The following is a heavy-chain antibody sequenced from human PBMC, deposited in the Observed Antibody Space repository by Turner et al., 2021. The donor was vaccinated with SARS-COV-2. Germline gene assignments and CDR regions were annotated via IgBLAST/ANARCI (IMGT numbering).Heavy chain of an antibody. Sequence: EVQLVESGGGLVKPGGSLRISCAASGFTFSSYSMNWVRQAPGKGLEWVSSISSSSSYIYYADSMKGRFTISRDNAKNSLYLQMNSLRAEDTAVYYCARGTYYYDSSTYSGTNWFDPWGQGTLVTVSS. CDR2: ISSSSSYI. J-gene: IGHJ5*02. V-gene: IGHV3-21*01. CDR1: GFTFSSYS. D-gene: IGHD3-22*01. CDR3: ARGTYYYDSSTYSGTNWFDP.